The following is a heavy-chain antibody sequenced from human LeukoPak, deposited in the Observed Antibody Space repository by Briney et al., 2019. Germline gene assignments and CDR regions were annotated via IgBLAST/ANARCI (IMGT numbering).Heavy chain of an antibody. CDR3: AKSSMVRGAYFDY. Sequence: GRSLRLSCAAFGFTFDDYAMHWVRQAPGKGLEWVSGTSWNSGSIGYADSVKGRFTISRDNAKNSLYLQMNSLRAEDTALYYCAKSSMVRGAYFDYWGQGTLVTVSS. CDR1: GFTFDDYA. D-gene: IGHD3-10*01. V-gene: IGHV3-9*01. J-gene: IGHJ4*02. CDR2: TSWNSGSI.